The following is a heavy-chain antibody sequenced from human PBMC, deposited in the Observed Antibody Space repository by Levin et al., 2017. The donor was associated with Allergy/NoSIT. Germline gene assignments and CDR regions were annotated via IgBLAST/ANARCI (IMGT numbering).Heavy chain of an antibody. Sequence: QPGGSLRLSCAVSGFTFSSYWMSWVRQAPGKGLEWVANIYQDGSEKYYVDSVKGRFTISRDNAKNSLYLQMNSLRAEDTAVYYCARRGSRSSGRRYDGMDVWGRGSTVTVSS. J-gene: IGHJ6*02. CDR3: ARRGSRSSGRRYDGMDV. V-gene: IGHV3-7*01. D-gene: IGHD6-6*01. CDR1: GFTFSSYW. CDR2: IYQDGSEK.